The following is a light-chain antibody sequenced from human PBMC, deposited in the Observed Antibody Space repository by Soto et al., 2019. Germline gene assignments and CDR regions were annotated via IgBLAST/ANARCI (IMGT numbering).Light chain of an antibody. CDR1: SDDVGGYKY. V-gene: IGLV2-14*01. J-gene: IGLJ1*01. Sequence: QSVLTQPASVTGSDGQSITISCTGTSDDVGGYKYVSWYQLRPGKVPRLMIYDVTYRPSGVSNRFSGSKSDNTASLTISGLQGDDEADYYCSSYTSTNTYVFGTGTKVTVL. CDR2: DVT. CDR3: SSYTSTNTYV.